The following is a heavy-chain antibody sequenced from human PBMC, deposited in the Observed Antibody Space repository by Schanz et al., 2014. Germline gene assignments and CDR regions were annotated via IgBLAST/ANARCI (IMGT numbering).Heavy chain of an antibody. D-gene: IGHD1-1*01. V-gene: IGHV3-48*01. CDR2: ISSSSSTR. Sequence: EVQLLESGGGLVQPGGSLRLSCTASGFTFSSYSMNWVRQAPGKGLEWVSYISSSSSTRYYADSVKGRFTISRDNAKNSLFLQMNSLRAEDTAVYYCARDFLLEQLGYCHYYYAMDVWGQGTTVTVSS. CDR1: GFTFSSYS. J-gene: IGHJ6*02. CDR3: ARDFLLEQLGYCHYYYAMDV.